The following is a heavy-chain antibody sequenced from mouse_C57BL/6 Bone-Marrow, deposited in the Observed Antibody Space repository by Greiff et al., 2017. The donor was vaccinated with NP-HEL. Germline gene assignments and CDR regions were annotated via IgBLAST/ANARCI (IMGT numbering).Heavy chain of an antibody. Sequence: QVQLQQSGAELARPGASVKLSCKASGYTFTSYGISWVKQRTGQGLEWIGEIYPRSGNTYYNEKFKGKATLTADKSSSTAYMELRSLTSEDSAVYFCARSVYGYDVRYYAMDYWGQGTSVTVSS. CDR3: ARSVYGYDVRYYAMDY. CDR1: GYTFTSYG. J-gene: IGHJ4*01. CDR2: IYPRSGNT. V-gene: IGHV1-81*01. D-gene: IGHD2-2*01.